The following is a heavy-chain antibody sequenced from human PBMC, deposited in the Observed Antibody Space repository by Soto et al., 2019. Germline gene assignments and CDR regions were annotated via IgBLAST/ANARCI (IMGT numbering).Heavy chain of an antibody. CDR2: IYHSGST. CDR3: ASGGYYYYGMDV. Sequence: PSETLSLTCAVSGGSISSGGYSWSWIRQPPGKGLEWIGYIYHSGSTYYNPSLKSRVTISVDRSKNQFSLKLSSVTAADTAVYYCASGGYYYYGMDVWGQGTTVTVSS. J-gene: IGHJ6*02. CDR1: GGSISSGGYS. D-gene: IGHD3-16*01. V-gene: IGHV4-30-2*01.